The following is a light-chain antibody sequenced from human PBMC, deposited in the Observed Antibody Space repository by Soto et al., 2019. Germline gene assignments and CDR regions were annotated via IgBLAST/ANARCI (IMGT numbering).Light chain of an antibody. V-gene: IGKV3-15*01. CDR2: SAS. Sequence: EIVLTQSPGTLSLSPGERATLSCRASQSVNNFLAWYQQKPGHTPRLLIYSASIGATGTPARFSGSGSGSDFTLTISSLQSEDFAVYYCQQYNKWPLTFGPGTKVDIK. J-gene: IGKJ3*01. CDR1: QSVNNF. CDR3: QQYNKWPLT.